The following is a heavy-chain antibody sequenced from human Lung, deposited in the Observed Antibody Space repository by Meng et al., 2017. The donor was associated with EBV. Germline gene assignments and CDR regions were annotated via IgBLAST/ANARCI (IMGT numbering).Heavy chain of an antibody. Sequence: QVQMPETGPGLVKHSGTLSLTCAVSGGSITSNNWWSWVRQPPGKGLEWIGEIYHSGSTNFNPSLKSRVTTSIDKSKNQFSLKLSSVTAADTAVYYCARGVYSVSTFDPWGQGTLVTVSS. J-gene: IGHJ5*02. D-gene: IGHD2-8*01. CDR2: IYHSGST. CDR1: GGSITSNNW. V-gene: IGHV4-4*02. CDR3: ARGVYSVSTFDP.